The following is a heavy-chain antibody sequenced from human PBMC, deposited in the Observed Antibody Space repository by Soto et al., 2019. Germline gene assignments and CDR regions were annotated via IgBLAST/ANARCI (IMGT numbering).Heavy chain of an antibody. V-gene: IGHV3-23*01. CDR1: GFTFSTYA. J-gene: IGHJ4*02. CDR2: LSGSGGTT. Sequence: GGSLRLSCSTSGFTFSTYAMNWVRQAPGKGLEWASALSGSGGTTYYADSVRGRFTISRDNSKNTLFLQMSSLRAEDTALYYCAKQRAGYGSGSDTFYFDFWGQGTLVTVSS. D-gene: IGHD3-10*01. CDR3: AKQRAGYGSGSDTFYFDF.